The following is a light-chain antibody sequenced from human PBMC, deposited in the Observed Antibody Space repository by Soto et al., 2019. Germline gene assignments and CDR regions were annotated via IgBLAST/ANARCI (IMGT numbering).Light chain of an antibody. CDR2: DAS. Sequence: DIQLTQSPSFLSASVGDRVTITCRASQGINTYLAWYQQKLGKAPKVLIYDASKLHSGVPSRFSGSGSGTEFTLTISGLQPEDFATYFCQQLNTYSSFGGGTKVDIK. J-gene: IGKJ4*01. V-gene: IGKV1-9*01. CDR1: QGINTY. CDR3: QQLNTYSS.